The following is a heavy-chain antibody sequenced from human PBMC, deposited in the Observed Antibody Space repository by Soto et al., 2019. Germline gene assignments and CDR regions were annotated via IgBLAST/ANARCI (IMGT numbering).Heavy chain of an antibody. J-gene: IGHJ1*01. CDR3: ATAVAGTDGYFQR. V-gene: IGHV3-33*01. CDR2: ISSDGSNR. Sequence: QVQLVESGGGVVQPGRSLRLSCAASRLTFRTYGMHWVRQAPGKGLEWVAVISSDGSNRYYGGSVRGRFTISRYNYRDTLYLQTDSLRAEDTAVYYCATAVAGTDGYFQRWGQGTVLTVAS. CDR1: RLTFRTYG. D-gene: IGHD6-13*01.